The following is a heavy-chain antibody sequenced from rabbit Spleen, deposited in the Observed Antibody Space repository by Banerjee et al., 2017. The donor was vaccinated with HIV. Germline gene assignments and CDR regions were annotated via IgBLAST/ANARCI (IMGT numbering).Heavy chain of an antibody. CDR2: IDSGSSGFT. CDR1: GVSFSLGSY. Sequence: QSLEESGGDLVKPGASLTLTCTASGVSFSLGSYMCWVHQAPGKGLEWIACIDSGSSGFTYYATWAIGRFTCSKPSSTTVTLQMTRLTAADTAIYFCGRNTADYAYATDLWGQGTLVTVS. V-gene: IGHV1S40*01. D-gene: IGHD6-1*01. CDR3: GRNTADYAYATDL. J-gene: IGHJ3*01.